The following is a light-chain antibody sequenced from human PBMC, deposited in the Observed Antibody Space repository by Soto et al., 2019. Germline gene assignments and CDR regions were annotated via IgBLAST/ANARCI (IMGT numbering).Light chain of an antibody. CDR2: GAS. V-gene: IGKV3-15*01. CDR1: QNVNNR. Sequence: EIIMMQSLAMPSVSPGERATLSCRASQNVNNRLAWYQQKAGQPPRLLIYGASTRATGIPARFSGSGSGTEFTLTISSLQSEDFAVYYCQHFNSWPLLFGQGTKVDIK. J-gene: IGKJ1*01. CDR3: QHFNSWPLL.